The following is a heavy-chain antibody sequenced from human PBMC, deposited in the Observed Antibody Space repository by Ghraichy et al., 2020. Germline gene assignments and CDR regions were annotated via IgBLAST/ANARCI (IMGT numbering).Heavy chain of an antibody. V-gene: IGHV4-39*07. D-gene: IGHD5-24*01. CDR2: IYYSGST. CDR1: GGSISSSSYY. J-gene: IGHJ3*02. Sequence: SETLSLTCTVSGGSISSSSYYWGWIRQPPGKGLEWIGSIYYSGSTYYNPSLKSRVTISVDTSKNQFSLKLSSVTAADTAVYYCARVGTHGYNYPSAFDIWGQGTMVTVSS. CDR3: ARVGTHGYNYPSAFDI.